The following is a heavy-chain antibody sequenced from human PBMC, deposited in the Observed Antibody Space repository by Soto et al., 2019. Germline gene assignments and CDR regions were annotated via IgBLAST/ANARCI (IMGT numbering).Heavy chain of an antibody. J-gene: IGHJ4*02. Sequence: ASVKVSCKASGYTFTSYYMHWVRQAPGQGLEWMGIINPSGGSTSYAQRFQGRVTMTRDTSTSTVYMELSSLRSEDTAVYYCASSKGGPYSSEWLLCVFHDWGQGTLVTVS. CDR3: ASSKGGPYSSEWLLCVFHD. CDR1: GYTFTSYY. D-gene: IGHD3-3*01. CDR2: INPSGGST. V-gene: IGHV1-46*01.